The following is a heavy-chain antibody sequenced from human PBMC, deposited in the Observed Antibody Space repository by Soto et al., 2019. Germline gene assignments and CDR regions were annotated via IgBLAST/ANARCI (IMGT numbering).Heavy chain of an antibody. CDR1: CGSISSHY. CDR3: ARAGGYEVQGSKWFGP. D-gene: IGHD5-12*01. CDR2: IYASGST. V-gene: IGHV4-4*07. Sequence: PSETLSLTCTVSCGSISSHYWSWIRQPAGKGLEWIGRIYASGSTNYNPSLKSRVTMSLDTSRNQFSLKLTSVTAADTAMYYCARAGGYEVQGSKWFGPWGRGILVTVSX. J-gene: IGHJ5*02.